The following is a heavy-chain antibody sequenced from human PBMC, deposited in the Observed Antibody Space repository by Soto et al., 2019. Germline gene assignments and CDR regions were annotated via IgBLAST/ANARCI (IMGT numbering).Heavy chain of an antibody. J-gene: IGHJ3*02. CDR1: GFTFTSYW. CDR2: INQDGGEI. CDR3: ARDRIAVGDAFDI. Sequence: PGGSLRLSCAASGFTFTSYWMSWVRQAPGKGLEWVANINQDGGEIHYVDSVKGRFTISRDNAENSLHLQMNSLRAEDTAVYYCARDRIAVGDAFDIWGRGTMVTVSS. D-gene: IGHD6-19*01. V-gene: IGHV3-7*01.